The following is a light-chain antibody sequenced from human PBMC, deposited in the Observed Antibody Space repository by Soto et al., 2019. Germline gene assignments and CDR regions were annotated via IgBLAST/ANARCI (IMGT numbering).Light chain of an antibody. CDR2: AAS. V-gene: IGKV1-39*01. CDR3: QQSYNPPLT. J-gene: IGKJ1*01. CDR1: QGISSY. Sequence: DIQLTQSPSFLSASVGDRVTITFRASQGISSYLAWYQQKPGKAPKLLIYAASTLQSGVPSRFSGSGSGADYTLTISSLQPEDFATYYCQQSYNPPLTFGQGTKVDIK.